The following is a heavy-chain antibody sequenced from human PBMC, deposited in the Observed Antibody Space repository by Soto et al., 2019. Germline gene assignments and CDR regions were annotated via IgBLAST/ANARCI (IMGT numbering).Heavy chain of an antibody. J-gene: IGHJ6*02. CDR3: ARDRKLQQLAHYYYGMDV. CDR2: IWYDGSNK. Sequence: QVQLVESGGGVVQPGRSLRLSCAASGFTFSSYGMHWVRQAPGKGLEWVAVIWYDGSNKYYADSVKGRFTISRDNSKNTLYLQMNSLRAADTAVYYCARDRKLQQLAHYYYGMDVWGQGTTVTVSS. D-gene: IGHD6-13*01. V-gene: IGHV3-33*01. CDR1: GFTFSSYG.